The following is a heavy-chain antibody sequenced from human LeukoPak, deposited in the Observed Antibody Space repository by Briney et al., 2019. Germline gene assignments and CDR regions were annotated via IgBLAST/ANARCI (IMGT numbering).Heavy chain of an antibody. V-gene: IGHV3-15*01. Sequence: PGGPLRLSCAASGFTFSNAWMSWVRQAPGKGLEWVGRIKSKTDGGTTDYAAPVKGRFTISRDDSKNTLYLQMNSLKNEDTAVYYCTTDHDGHWFDSWGQGTLLTVSS. CDR2: IKSKTDGGTT. CDR3: TTDHDGHWFDS. J-gene: IGHJ5*01. CDR1: GFTFSNAW.